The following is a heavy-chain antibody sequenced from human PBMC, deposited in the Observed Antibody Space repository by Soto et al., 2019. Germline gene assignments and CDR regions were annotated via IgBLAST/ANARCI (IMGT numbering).Heavy chain of an antibody. CDR2: IIPIFGTA. CDR1: GGTFSSYA. V-gene: IGHV1-69*06. CDR3: ARDQGQYQLLSGSALYGMDV. D-gene: IGHD2-2*01. Sequence: SVKVSCKASGGTFSSYAISWVRQAPGQGLEWMGGIIPIFGTANYAQKFQGRVTITADKSTSTAYMELSSLRSEDTAVYYCARDQGQYQLLSGSALYGMDVWGQGTTVTV. J-gene: IGHJ6*02.